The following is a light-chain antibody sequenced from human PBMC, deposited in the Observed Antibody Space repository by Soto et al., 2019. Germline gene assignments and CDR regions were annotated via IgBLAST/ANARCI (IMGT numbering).Light chain of an antibody. CDR2: DAS. V-gene: IGKV3-11*01. CDR1: QSVSSY. Sequence: EIVLTQSPATLSLSPGERATLSCRASQSVSSYLAWYQQKPGQAPRLLIYDASNRATGIPARFSGSGSGTDFTLTISSLEPEDFAVYYCQQRSNWGGFFFGQGTKLEIK. J-gene: IGKJ2*01. CDR3: QQRSNWGGFF.